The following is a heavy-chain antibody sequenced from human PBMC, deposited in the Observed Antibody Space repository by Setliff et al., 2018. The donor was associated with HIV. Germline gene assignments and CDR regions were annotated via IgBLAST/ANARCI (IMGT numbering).Heavy chain of an antibody. CDR3: ASESRYRYPEGDYYYYMDV. D-gene: IGHD5-18*01. J-gene: IGHJ6*03. Sequence: AAVKVSCQASGGLFSKYAIKWVRQDSGQGLEWMGRIIPIFSKTNYAQKFQGRVTITADKSTSTVYMGLSSLRSEDTAVYYCASESRYRYPEGDYYYYMDVWG. CDR1: GGLFSKYA. CDR2: IIPIFSKT. V-gene: IGHV1-69*04.